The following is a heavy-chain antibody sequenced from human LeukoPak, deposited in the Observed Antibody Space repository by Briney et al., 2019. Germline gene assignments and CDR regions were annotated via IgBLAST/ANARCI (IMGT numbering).Heavy chain of an antibody. V-gene: IGHV4-59*08. CDR3: ATVEAFDI. CDR1: GGSISSYY. Sequence: KSSETLSLTRTVSGGSISSYYWSWIRQPPRKGLEWIGYIYYSGITNYNPSLKSRVTISVDTSKKQISLKLSSVTAADTAVYYCATVEAFDIWGQGTMVTVSS. J-gene: IGHJ3*02. CDR2: IYYSGIT. D-gene: IGHD4-11*01.